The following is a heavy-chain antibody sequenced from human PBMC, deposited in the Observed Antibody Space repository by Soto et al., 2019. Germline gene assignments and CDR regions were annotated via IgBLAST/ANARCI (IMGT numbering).Heavy chain of an antibody. CDR1: GASFSDYY. V-gene: IGHV4-34*01. Sequence: PSETLSLTCAVYGASFSDYYWSWIRQPPGKGPEWIGEINHSGSTNYNPSLKSRVTISVDTSKNQFSLKLTSVTAADTAVYYCARGPYYYGTSGYYPAFWYFDHWGQGSLVTVSS. CDR3: ARGPYYYGTSGYYPAFWYFDH. J-gene: IGHJ4*02. D-gene: IGHD3-22*01. CDR2: INHSGST.